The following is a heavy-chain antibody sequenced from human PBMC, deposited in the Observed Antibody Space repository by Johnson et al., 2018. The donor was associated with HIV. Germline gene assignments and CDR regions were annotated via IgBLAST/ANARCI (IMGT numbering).Heavy chain of an antibody. CDR3: TTAVDGAPDAFDI. D-gene: IGHD4-17*01. Sequence: QVQLVESGGGVVQPGGSLRLSCAASGFTFSSYGMHWVRQAPGKGLEWVAFMRYDGSNKDYADSVKGRFTISRDKSKNTLYLQMNSLTTEDTAVYYCTTAVDGAPDAFDIWGQGTMVTVSS. CDR2: MRYDGSNK. J-gene: IGHJ3*02. CDR1: GFTFSSYG. V-gene: IGHV3-30*02.